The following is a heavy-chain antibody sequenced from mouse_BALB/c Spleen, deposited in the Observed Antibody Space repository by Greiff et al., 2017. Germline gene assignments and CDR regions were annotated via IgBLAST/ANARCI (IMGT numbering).Heavy chain of an antibody. CDR1: GFSLTSYG. CDR2: IWSGGST. D-gene: IGHD2-3*01. CDR3: ARKRGWLLPYAMDY. Sequence: VKLVESGPGLVQPSQSLSITCTVSGFSLTSYGVHWVRQSPGKGLEWLGVIWSGGSTDYNAAFISRLSISKDNSKSQVFFKMNSLQANDTAIYYCARKRGWLLPYAMDYWGQGTSVTVSS. J-gene: IGHJ4*01. V-gene: IGHV2-2*02.